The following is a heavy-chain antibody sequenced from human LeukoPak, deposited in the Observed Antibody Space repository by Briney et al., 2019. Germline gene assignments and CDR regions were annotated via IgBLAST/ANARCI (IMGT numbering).Heavy chain of an antibody. CDR3: ASGYGSGPYYKGYFDY. D-gene: IGHD3-10*01. V-gene: IGHV3-64D*09. CDR2: ISNDGART. CDR1: GFTFSSYA. Sequence: GGSLRLSCAASGFTFSSYAMHWVRQAPGKGLEYVSAISNDGARTYYADSVKGRFTISRDNSKNTLYLQMSSLRAEDTTGYYCASGYGSGPYYKGYFDYWGQGTLVTVSS. J-gene: IGHJ4*02.